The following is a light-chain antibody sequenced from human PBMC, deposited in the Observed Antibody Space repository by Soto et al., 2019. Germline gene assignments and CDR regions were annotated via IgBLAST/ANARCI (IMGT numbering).Light chain of an antibody. CDR2: GAS. V-gene: IGKV3-15*01. CDR3: QQYKNWPLS. CDR1: QSVSSN. J-gene: IGKJ4*01. Sequence: EIVMTQSPATLSVSPGERATLSCRASQSVSSNLAWYQQKPGQAPRLLIYGASTRATGIPVKFRGSGSGTEFTLTISSLQSEDFAVYHCQQYKNWPLSFGGGTKVEIK.